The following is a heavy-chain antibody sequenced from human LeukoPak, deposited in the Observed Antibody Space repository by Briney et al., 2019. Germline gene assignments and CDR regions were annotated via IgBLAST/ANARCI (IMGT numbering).Heavy chain of an antibody. CDR1: GFTFSSYA. D-gene: IGHD1-26*01. CDR2: ISDRGDNT. CDR3: AKDWSCDY. Sequence: GGSLRLSCAASGFTFSSYAMSWVRQAPGKGLEWVSAISDRGDNTYYADSVKGRFTISRDNSKNTLYLQMSSLRAEDTAIYYCAKDWSCDYWGQGTLDTVSS. J-gene: IGHJ4*02. V-gene: IGHV3-23*01.